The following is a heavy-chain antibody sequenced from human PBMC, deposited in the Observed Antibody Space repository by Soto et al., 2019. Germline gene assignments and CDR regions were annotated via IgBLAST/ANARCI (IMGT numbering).Heavy chain of an antibody. D-gene: IGHD1-26*01. CDR3: ARGLRGGNVMDV. V-gene: IGHV3-30-3*01. CDR1: GFTFSSYA. CDR2: ISYDGSNK. Sequence: QVQLVESGGGVVQPGRSLRLSCAASGFTFSSYAMHWVRQAPGKGLEWVAVISYDGSNKYYADSVKGRFTISRDNSKNTLYLQMNSLRAEDTAVYYWARGLRGGNVMDVWGQGTTVTVSS. J-gene: IGHJ6*02.